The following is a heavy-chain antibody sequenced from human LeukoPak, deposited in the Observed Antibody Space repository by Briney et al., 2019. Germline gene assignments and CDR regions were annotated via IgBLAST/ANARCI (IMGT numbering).Heavy chain of an antibody. V-gene: IGHV3-23*01. CDR1: GFTFSSYA. Sequence: PGGSLTLSCPPSGFTFSSYAMTWVRQPAGRGREWVSSFSAIDGRAQYAESVEGRFNISRDNSKNTLFLQMNSLGAEDTAGYYCARAKIAAAGTGAFEVWGEGTLVTFSS. J-gene: IGHJ3*01. CDR2: FSAIDGRA. CDR3: ARAKIAAAGTGAFEV. D-gene: IGHD6-13*01.